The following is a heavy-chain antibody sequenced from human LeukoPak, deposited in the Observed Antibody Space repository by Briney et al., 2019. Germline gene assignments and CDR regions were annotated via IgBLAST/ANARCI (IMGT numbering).Heavy chain of an antibody. CDR3: TRVSIAARLSYYYYYMDV. D-gene: IGHD6-6*01. CDR1: GYTFTSYG. V-gene: IGHV1-18*01. CDR2: ISAYNGNT. J-gene: IGHJ6*03. Sequence: ASVKVSCKASGYTFTSYGISWVRQAPGQGLEWMGWISAYNGNTNYAQKLQGRVTMTTDTSTSTAYMELRSLRSDDTAVYYCTRVSIAARLSYYYYYMDVWGKGTTVTVSS.